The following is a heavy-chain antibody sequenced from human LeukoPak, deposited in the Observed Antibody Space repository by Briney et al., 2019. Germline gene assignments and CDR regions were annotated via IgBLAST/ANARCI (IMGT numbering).Heavy chain of an antibody. Sequence: RPSETLSLTCTVSGGSISSSSYYWGWIRQPPGKGLEWLASIYYSGSTYYNSSFKSRVTMSVDTSKNQFSLKLTSVTAADIAVYYCARLLYDRSGYYYFDYWGQGTLVTVSS. CDR1: GGSISSSSYY. J-gene: IGHJ4*02. V-gene: IGHV4-39*01. CDR3: ARLLYDRSGYYYFDY. CDR2: IYYSGST. D-gene: IGHD3-22*01.